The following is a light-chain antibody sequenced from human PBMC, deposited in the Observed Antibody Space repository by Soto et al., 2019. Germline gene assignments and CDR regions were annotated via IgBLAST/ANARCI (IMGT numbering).Light chain of an antibody. Sequence: DIQMTQSPSTLSASVGDRVTITCRASQSISSWLAWYQQKPGKTPKLVIYKASILESGVPSTFSGSGSGTEFSLTISSLQPDDFATYYCQQYVNSPWTFGQGTKVDIK. CDR1: QSISSW. CDR2: KAS. J-gene: IGKJ1*01. CDR3: QQYVNSPWT. V-gene: IGKV1-5*03.